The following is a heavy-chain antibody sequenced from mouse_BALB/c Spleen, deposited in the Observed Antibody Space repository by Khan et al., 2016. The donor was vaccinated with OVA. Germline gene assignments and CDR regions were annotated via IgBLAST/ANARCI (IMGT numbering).Heavy chain of an antibody. CDR3: ARDRIAY. CDR2: INPTSGYT. V-gene: IGHV1-7*01. J-gene: IGHJ2*01. Sequence: VQLQESGAEQAKPGASVKMSCKTSGYTFTSYWMHWVKQRPGQGLEWIGYINPTSGYTEYNEKFKDKATLSADTSSSTAYMQLTSLTSEDSAIYYWARDRIAYWGQGTMVTVSS. CDR1: GYTFTSYW.